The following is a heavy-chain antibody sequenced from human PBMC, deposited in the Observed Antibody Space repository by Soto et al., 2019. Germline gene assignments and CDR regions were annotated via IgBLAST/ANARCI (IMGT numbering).Heavy chain of an antibody. V-gene: IGHV4-61*01. CDR3: ARDKRHQLSPIYYFYGMDV. D-gene: IGHD1-1*01. J-gene: IGHJ6*02. CDR2: VHHSGSS. Sequence: SSETLSLTCTVSGGSVSSDQYYWSWIRQPPGKGLEWIGYVHHSGSSNYNPSLKSRVTISADTSKNQFSLKLTSVTAADTAVYYCARDKRHQLSPIYYFYGMDVWGQGTTVTVSS. CDR1: GGSVSSDQYY.